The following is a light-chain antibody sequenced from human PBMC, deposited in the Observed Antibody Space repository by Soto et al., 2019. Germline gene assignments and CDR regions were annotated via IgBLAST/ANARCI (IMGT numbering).Light chain of an antibody. CDR2: GAS. CDR1: QSVSSN. V-gene: IGKV3-15*01. CDR3: QQYNNWPPIT. J-gene: IGKJ5*01. Sequence: EILLTQSPGTLSLSPGERATLSCRASQSVSSNLAWYQQKPVQAPRLLIYGASTRATGIPARFSGSGSGTEFTLTISSLQSEDFAVYYCQQYNNWPPITFGQGTRLEIK.